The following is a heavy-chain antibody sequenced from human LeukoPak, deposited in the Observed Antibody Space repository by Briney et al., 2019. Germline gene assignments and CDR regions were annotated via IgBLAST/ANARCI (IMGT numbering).Heavy chain of an antibody. CDR3: ARGLPVGSMVRGVISNRYYFDY. CDR1: GYTFTGYY. CDR2: INPNSGGT. Sequence: GASVKVSCKASGYTFTGYYMHWVRQAPGQGLEWMGWINPNSGGTNYAQKFQGRVTMTRDTSISTAYMELSRLRSDDTAVYYCARGLPVGSMVRGVISNRYYFDYWGQGTLVTVSS. J-gene: IGHJ4*02. D-gene: IGHD3-10*01. V-gene: IGHV1-2*02.